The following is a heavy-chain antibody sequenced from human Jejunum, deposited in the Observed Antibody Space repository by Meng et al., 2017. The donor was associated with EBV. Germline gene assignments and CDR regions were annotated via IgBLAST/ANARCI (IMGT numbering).Heavy chain of an antibody. J-gene: IGHJ4*02. CDR2: IKHIGST. CDR1: RGSFSGYY. D-gene: IGHD3-16*02. Sequence: VLLQPSGTLSITRAFYRGSFSGYYGSWIRQHPGEGLEWIGEIKHIGSTNYNPSLWSRFTISVETSKNQFSPRLNSVTAADTAVYYCARVAFSYTTRSLDSWGQGTLVTVSS. V-gene: IGHV4-34*01. CDR3: ARVAFSYTTRSLDS.